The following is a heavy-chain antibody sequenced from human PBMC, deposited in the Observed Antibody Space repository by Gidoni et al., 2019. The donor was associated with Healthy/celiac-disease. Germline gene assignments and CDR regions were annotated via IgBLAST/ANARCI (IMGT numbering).Heavy chain of an antibody. Sequence: QVQLVQSRAEVKQPGASVQVSCKVSVYTLTELSMHWGRQAPGKGLEWMGGFDPEDGETIYAQKFQGRVTMTEDTSTDTAYMELSSLRSEDRAGYYCATDRTEWELSYWGQGTLVTVSS. V-gene: IGHV1-24*01. CDR1: VYTLTELS. CDR3: ATDRTEWELSY. D-gene: IGHD1-26*01. J-gene: IGHJ4*02. CDR2: FDPEDGET.